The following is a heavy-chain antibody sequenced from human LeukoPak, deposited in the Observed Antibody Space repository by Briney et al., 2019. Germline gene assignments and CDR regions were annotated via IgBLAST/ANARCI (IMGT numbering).Heavy chain of an antibody. CDR2: IIPILGIA. Sequence: SVKVSCKASGGTFSSYAISWVRQAPGQGLEWMGRIIPILGIANYAQKFQGRVTITADKSTSTAYMELSSLRSEDTAVYYCATYCGGDCNGGYWGQGTLVTVSS. J-gene: IGHJ4*02. CDR3: ATYCGGDCNGGY. D-gene: IGHD2-21*02. CDR1: GGTFSSYA. V-gene: IGHV1-69*04.